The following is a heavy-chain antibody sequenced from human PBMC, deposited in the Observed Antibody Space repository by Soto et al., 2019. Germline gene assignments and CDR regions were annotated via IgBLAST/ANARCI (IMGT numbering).Heavy chain of an antibody. CDR2: ISGGGGST. Sequence: GGSLRLSCAASGFTLSSYVMNWVRQTPGKGLEWVSAISGGGGSTYYADSVKGRFTISSDNSKNTVYLQMNSLRAEDTAKYYCAKDLTRRGAFDIWGQGTMVTVSS. V-gene: IGHV3-23*01. CDR3: AKDLTRRGAFDI. D-gene: IGHD1-1*01. CDR1: GFTLSSYV. J-gene: IGHJ3*02.